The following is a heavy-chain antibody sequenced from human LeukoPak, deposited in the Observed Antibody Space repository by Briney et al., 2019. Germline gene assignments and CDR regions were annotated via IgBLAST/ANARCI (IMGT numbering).Heavy chain of an antibody. D-gene: IGHD5-12*01. CDR3: ARDPKWLDY. Sequence: GGSLRLSCAASGFTLSTYWMRWVRQARGKGLEWVANTNQEGSEKYYVDSVKGRFTISKDNAKNSLYLQMNSLRAEDTAVYYCARDPKWLDYWGQGTLVTVSS. CDR1: GFTLSTYW. J-gene: IGHJ4*02. CDR2: TNQEGSEK. V-gene: IGHV3-7*01.